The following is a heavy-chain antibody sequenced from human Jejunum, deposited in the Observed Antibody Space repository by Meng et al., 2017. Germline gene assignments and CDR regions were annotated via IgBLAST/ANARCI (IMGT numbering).Heavy chain of an antibody. CDR1: GCSVSSSGYQ. D-gene: IGHD7-27*01. J-gene: IGHJ4*02. V-gene: IGHV4-61*08. Sequence: QVPLQESGPGLGRPSATLSLICSGSGCSVSSSGYQWGWIRQPPGKGLEWIGYASTNYNPSLKGRVTIAVDTSKNQYSLKLTSVTAADTAVYYCARDHWGSLDYWGQGVLVTVSS. CDR3: ARDHWGSLDY. CDR2: AST.